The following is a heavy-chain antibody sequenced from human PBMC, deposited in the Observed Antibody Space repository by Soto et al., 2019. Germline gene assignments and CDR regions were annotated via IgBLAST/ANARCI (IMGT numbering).Heavy chain of an antibody. CDR2: IIPIFGTA. CDR1: GGTFSSYA. V-gene: IGHV1-69*13. J-gene: IGHJ4*02. Sequence: GASVKVSCKASGGTFSSYAISWVRQAPGQGLEWMGGIIPIFGTANYAQKFQGRVTITADESTSTAYMELSSLRSEDTAVYYCAREVEAGYSGYALYYFDYWGQGTLVTVSS. D-gene: IGHD5-12*01. CDR3: AREVEAGYSGYALYYFDY.